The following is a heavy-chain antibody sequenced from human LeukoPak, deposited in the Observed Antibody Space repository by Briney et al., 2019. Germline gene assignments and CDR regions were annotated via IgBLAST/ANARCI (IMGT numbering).Heavy chain of an antibody. J-gene: IGHJ3*01. CDR3: ASLVHYDFWSGYFRPSDAIDV. D-gene: IGHD3-3*01. CDR1: GGSFGGHY. V-gene: IGHV4-34*01. Sequence: SETLSLTCAVYGGSFGGHYWSWIRQPPGQGLEWLAEINHGGSTSYSPSLKSRASISADKSKNQFSLRLTSVTAADTAVYYCASLVHYDFWSGYFRPSDAIDVWGQGTAVTVSS. CDR2: INHGGST.